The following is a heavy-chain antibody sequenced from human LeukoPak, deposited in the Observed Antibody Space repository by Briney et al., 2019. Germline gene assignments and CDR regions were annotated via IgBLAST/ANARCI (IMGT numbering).Heavy chain of an antibody. J-gene: IGHJ6*03. D-gene: IGHD2/OR15-2a*01. CDR2: IIPIFGTA. CDR1: GGTFSSYA. Sequence: ASVKVSCKASGGTFSSYAISWVRQAPGQGLEWMGEIIPIFGTANYAQKFQGRVTITADKSTSTAYMELSSLRSEDTAVYYCARGRLRNYYYYMDVWGKGTTVTVSS. CDR3: ARGRLRNYYYYMDV. V-gene: IGHV1-69*06.